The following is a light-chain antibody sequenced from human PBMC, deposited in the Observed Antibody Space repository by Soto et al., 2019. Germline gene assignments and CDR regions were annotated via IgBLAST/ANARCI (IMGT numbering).Light chain of an antibody. Sequence: QSVLTQPPSVSGAPGQRVTISCTGSSSNFGANFDVQWYQQFPGTAPKLLIYGDTIRPSGVTDRFSGSKSGTSASLAITGRQAEDEADYYCQSYGSRLRWVCGGGTKLTVL. CDR3: QSYGSRLRWV. V-gene: IGLV1-40*01. CDR2: GDT. CDR1: SSNFGANFD. J-gene: IGLJ2*01.